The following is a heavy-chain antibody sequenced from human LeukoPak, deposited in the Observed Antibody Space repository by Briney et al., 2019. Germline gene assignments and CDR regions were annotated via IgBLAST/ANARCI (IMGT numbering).Heavy chain of an antibody. J-gene: IGHJ5*02. D-gene: IGHD3-10*01. CDR1: GGSFSGYY. CDR2: TNHSGST. Sequence: SETLSLTCAVYGGSFSGYYWSWIRQPPGKGLEWIGETNHSGSTNYNPSLKSRVTISVDTSKNQFSLKLSSVTAADTAVYYCARHAARSYYGSGSYYIARPRWFDPWGQGTLVTVSS. CDR3: ARHAARSYYGSGSYYIARPRWFDP. V-gene: IGHV4-34*01.